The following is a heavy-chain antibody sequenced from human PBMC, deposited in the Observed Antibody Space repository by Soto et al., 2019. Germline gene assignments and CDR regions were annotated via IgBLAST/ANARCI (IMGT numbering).Heavy chain of an antibody. J-gene: IGHJ4*02. CDR2: IYYSGGT. D-gene: IGHD3-22*01. CDR1: GGSFNSGDYH. Sequence: PSETLSLTCTVSGGSFNSGDYHWNWIRQSPEKGLEWIGYIYYSGGTYYNPSLKSRLLISVDPSKNQFSLTLSSVTAADTAVYSCAVYRGYSNYFFDACGPGTLVTVSS. V-gene: IGHV4-30-4*01. CDR3: AVYRGYSNYFFDA.